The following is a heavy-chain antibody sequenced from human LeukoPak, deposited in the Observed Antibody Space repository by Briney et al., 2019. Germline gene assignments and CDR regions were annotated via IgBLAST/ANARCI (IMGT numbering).Heavy chain of an antibody. V-gene: IGHV4-4*07. J-gene: IGHJ6*02. D-gene: IGHD3-22*01. CDR2: IYASGST. CDR1: GGSISSYY. Sequence: ASETLSLTCTVSGGSISSYYWSWIRQPAGKGLEWIGRIYASGSTNYNPSLKSRVTMSVDTSKNQFSLKLSSVTAADTAVYYCARGTGYYDSSGYTYYYYGMDVWGQGTTVTVSS. CDR3: ARGTGYYDSSGYTYYYYGMDV.